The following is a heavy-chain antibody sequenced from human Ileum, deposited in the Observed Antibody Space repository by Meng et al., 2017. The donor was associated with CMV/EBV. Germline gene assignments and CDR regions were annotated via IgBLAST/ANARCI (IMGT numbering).Heavy chain of an antibody. Sequence: SVPGVVQAPATLPLPGTVSSASTSPYYWTWIRQPAGKGLEWIGRIYTGGPTDYNPSLKSRVTMSVDTSKNQFFLNLSSVTAADTAVYYCARGQTVRGFEYWGLGILVTVSS. CDR3: ARGQTVRGFEY. CDR1: SASTSPYY. D-gene: IGHD3-10*01. CDR2: IYTGGPT. J-gene: IGHJ4*02. V-gene: IGHV4-4*07.